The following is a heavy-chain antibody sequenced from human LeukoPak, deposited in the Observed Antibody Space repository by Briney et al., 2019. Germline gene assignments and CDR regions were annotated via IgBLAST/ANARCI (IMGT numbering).Heavy chain of an antibody. J-gene: IGHJ4*02. Sequence: PGGSLRLSCAASGFTFSTYAMSWVRQAPGKGLEWVGRIKSKTDGGTTDYAAPVKGRFTISRDDSKNTLYLQMNSLKTEDTAVYYCTVPTTYSKRYWGQGTLVTVSS. CDR1: GFTFSTYA. V-gene: IGHV3-15*01. CDR3: TVPTTYSKRY. CDR2: IKSKTDGGTT. D-gene: IGHD6-13*01.